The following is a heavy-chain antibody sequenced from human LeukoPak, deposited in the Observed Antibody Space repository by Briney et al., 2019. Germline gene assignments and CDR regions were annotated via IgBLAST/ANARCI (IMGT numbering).Heavy chain of an antibody. J-gene: IGHJ4*02. Sequence: GGSLRLSCAASGFTFDDYAMHWVPQAPRKGPEWVSGISWNSGSIGYADSVKGRFTISRDNAKNSLYLQMNSLRAEDTALYYCAKGIAADGTSHLDYWGQGTLVTVSS. CDR1: GFTFDDYA. CDR2: ISWNSGSI. CDR3: AKGIAADGTSHLDY. D-gene: IGHD6-13*01. V-gene: IGHV3-9*01.